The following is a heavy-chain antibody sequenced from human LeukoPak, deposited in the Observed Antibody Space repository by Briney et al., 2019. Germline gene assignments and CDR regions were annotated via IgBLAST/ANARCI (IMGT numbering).Heavy chain of an antibody. D-gene: IGHD1-26*01. CDR3: ARVVGAHDAFDI. CDR2: IFYSGTT. Sequence: SETLSLTCTVSGGSISSYYWSWIRQHPGKGLEWIGYIFYSGTTYYNPSLKSRVTISADTSKNQFSLRLTSVTAADTAVYYCARVVGAHDAFDIWGQGTMVTVSS. CDR1: GGSISSYY. J-gene: IGHJ3*02. V-gene: IGHV4-59*06.